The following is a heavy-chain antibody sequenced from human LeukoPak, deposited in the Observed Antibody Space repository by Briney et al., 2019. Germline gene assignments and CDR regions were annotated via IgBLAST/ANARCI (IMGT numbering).Heavy chain of an antibody. CDR1: GPSVSSKY. J-gene: IGHJ4*02. D-gene: IGHD1-1*01. CDR2: IYSGGSA. V-gene: IGHV3-66*01. CDR3: ATRPDDDDHPYFDF. Sequence: GRSLRLACAASGPSVSSKYMSWGRHAPGNGLGWVSVIYSGGSAYYADSVRGRFTISRDNSRNTLYLQMNSLRVEDTAVYYCATRPDDDDHPYFDFWGQGTLVTVSS.